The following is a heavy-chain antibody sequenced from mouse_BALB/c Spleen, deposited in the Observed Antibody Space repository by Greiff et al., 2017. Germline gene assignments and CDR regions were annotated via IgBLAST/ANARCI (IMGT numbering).Heavy chain of an antibody. CDR3: ARPKVLYAMDY. V-gene: IGHV14-1*02. D-gene: IGHD2-14*01. CDR1: GFNIKDYY. Sequence: EVQLQQSGAELVRPGALVMLSCKASGFNIKDYYMHWVKQRPEQGLEWIGWIDPENGNTIYYPKFQGKASITADTSSNTAYLQLSSLTSEDTAVYYCARPKVLYAMDYWGQGTSVTVSS. CDR2: IDPENGNT. J-gene: IGHJ4*01.